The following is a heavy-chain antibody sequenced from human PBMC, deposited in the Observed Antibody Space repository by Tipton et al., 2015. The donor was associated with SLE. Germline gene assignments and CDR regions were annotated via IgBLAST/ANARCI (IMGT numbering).Heavy chain of an antibody. CDR3: AKDGGRWPRGEGDAFDI. V-gene: IGHV3-9*01. CDR2: IRWNSGSM. D-gene: IGHD4-23*01. CDR1: GFTFDDYA. Sequence: SLRLSCAASGFTFDDYAMHWVRQAPGKGLEWVSGIRWNSGSMGYADSVKGRFTISRDNAKNSLYLQMNSLRAEDTALYYCAKDGGRWPRGEGDAFDIWGQGTMVTVSS. J-gene: IGHJ3*02.